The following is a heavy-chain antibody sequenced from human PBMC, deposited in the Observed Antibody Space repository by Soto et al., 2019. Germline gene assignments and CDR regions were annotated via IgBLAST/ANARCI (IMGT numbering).Heavy chain of an antibody. J-gene: IGHJ6*02. Sequence: ASVKVSCKASGYTFTSYYMHWVRQAPGQGLEWMGIINPSGGSTSYAQKFQGRVTMTRDTSTSTVYMELSSLRSEDTAVYYCARDGCSGGSCSDYYYYGMDVWGQGTTVTVSS. CDR1: GYTFTSYY. D-gene: IGHD2-15*01. CDR3: ARDGCSGGSCSDYYYYGMDV. V-gene: IGHV1-46*01. CDR2: INPSGGST.